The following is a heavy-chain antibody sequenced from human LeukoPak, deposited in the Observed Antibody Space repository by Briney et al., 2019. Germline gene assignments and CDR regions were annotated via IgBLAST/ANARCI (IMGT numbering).Heavy chain of an antibody. CDR2: IYYNGRI. V-gene: IGHV4-31*03. D-gene: IGHD3-3*02. Sequence: SETLSLTCPVSGGSISNGGYYWSWIRQHPGKGLEWIGYIYYNGRINYNPSLKSRIAISVDTSKNQFSLKLSSVTAADTAVYYCARRVEAFPTYYFDYWGQGTRVTVSS. J-gene: IGHJ4*02. CDR1: GGSISNGGYY. CDR3: ARRVEAFPTYYFDY.